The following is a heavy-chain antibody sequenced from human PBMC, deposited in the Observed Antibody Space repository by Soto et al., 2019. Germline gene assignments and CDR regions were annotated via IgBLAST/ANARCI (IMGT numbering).Heavy chain of an antibody. J-gene: IGHJ4*02. Sequence: GGSLRLSCAASGFTFSSYGMHWVRQAPGKGLEWVAVISYDGSNKYYADSVKGRFTISRDNSKNTLYLQMNSLRAEDTAVYYCAKDHITMIVVVITTVPDYWGQGTLVTVSS. CDR3: AKDHITMIVVVITTVPDY. V-gene: IGHV3-30*18. D-gene: IGHD3-22*01. CDR1: GFTFSSYG. CDR2: ISYDGSNK.